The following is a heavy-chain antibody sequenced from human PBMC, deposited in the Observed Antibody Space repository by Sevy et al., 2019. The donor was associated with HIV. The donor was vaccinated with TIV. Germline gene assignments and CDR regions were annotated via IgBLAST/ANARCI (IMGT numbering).Heavy chain of an antibody. CDR2: IWYDGSNK. J-gene: IGHJ6*02. D-gene: IGHD4-17*01. CDR1: GFTFSSYG. Sequence: GESLKISCAASGFTFSSYGMHWVRQAPGKGLEWVAVIWYDGSNKYYADSVKGRFTISRDNSKNTLYLQMNSLRAEDTAVYYCARGPRDYGGNSGYKRGYYYGMDVWGQGTTVTVSS. V-gene: IGHV3-33*01. CDR3: ARGPRDYGGNSGYKRGYYYGMDV.